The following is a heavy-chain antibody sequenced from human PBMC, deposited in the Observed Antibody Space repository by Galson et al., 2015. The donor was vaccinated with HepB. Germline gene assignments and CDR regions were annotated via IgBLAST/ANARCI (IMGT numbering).Heavy chain of an antibody. CDR3: ARDFGITGRNFDY. CDR1: GYTFTSYA. V-gene: IGHV1-3*01. J-gene: IGHJ4*02. Sequence: SVKVSCKASGYTFTSYAMHWVRQAPGQRLEWMGWINAGNGNTKYSQKFQGRVTITRDTSASTAYMELSSLRSEDTAVYYCARDFGITGRNFDYWGQGTLVTVSS. D-gene: IGHD1-20*01. CDR2: INAGNGNT.